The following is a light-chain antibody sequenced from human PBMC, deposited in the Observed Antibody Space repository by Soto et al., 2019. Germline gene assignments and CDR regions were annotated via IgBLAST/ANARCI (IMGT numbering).Light chain of an antibody. Sequence: EFELTHSPGTLSLSPWERATLSCRASQTVRNNYLAWYQQKPGQAPRLLIYDASSRATGIPDRFSGGGSGTDFTLTISRLEPEDFAVFFCQQYGRSPFTFGGGTKVDIK. CDR1: QTVRNNY. J-gene: IGKJ4*01. CDR2: DAS. V-gene: IGKV3-20*01. CDR3: QQYGRSPFT.